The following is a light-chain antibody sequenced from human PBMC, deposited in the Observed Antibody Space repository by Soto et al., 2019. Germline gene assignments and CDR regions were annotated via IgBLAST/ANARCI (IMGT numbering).Light chain of an antibody. CDR3: QQSAWT. J-gene: IGKJ1*01. Sequence: EIVLTQSPGTLSLSPGERATLSCRASQSVSSSYLAWYQQKPGQAPRLLIYGASSRATGIPDRFSGSGSGTDFTLTISRLEPEDFAVYYCQQSAWTFGQGTKVDIK. CDR2: GAS. V-gene: IGKV3-20*01. CDR1: QSVSSSY.